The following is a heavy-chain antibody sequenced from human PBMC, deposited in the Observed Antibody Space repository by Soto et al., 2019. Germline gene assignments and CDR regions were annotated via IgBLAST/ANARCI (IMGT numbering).Heavy chain of an antibody. Sequence: PGGSLSLSCAASGYTFRSYDMHWVRQVTGKGLEWVSVIGSAGDSNYAPSVKGRFTISRENAKNSLYLQMNSLRAGDTAVYYCARGSKGTYGMDVWGQGTTVTVSS. CDR1: GYTFRSYD. J-gene: IGHJ6*02. CDR3: ARGSKGTYGMDV. V-gene: IGHV3-13*01. CDR2: IGSAGDS. D-gene: IGHD3-10*01.